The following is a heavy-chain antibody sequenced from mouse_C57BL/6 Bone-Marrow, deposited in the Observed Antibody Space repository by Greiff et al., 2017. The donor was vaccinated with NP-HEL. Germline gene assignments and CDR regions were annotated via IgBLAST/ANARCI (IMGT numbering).Heavy chain of an antibody. V-gene: IGHV1-69*01. D-gene: IGHD1-1*01. J-gene: IGHJ4*01. CDR2: IDPSDSYT. Sequence: QVQLQQPGAELVMPGASVKLSCKASGYTFTSYWMHWVKQRPGQGLEWIGEIDPSDSYTNYNQKFKGKSTLTVDKSSSTAYMQLSSLTSEDSAVYYCASRTTVVAYYAMDYWGQGTSVTVSS. CDR3: ASRTTVVAYYAMDY. CDR1: GYTFTSYW.